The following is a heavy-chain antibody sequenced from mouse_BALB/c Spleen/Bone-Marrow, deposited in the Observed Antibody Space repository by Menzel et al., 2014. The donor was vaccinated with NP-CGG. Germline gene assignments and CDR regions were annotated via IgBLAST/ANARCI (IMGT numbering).Heavy chain of an antibody. CDR1: GFNIKDTY. V-gene: IGHV14-3*02. J-gene: IGHJ3*01. D-gene: IGHD1-1*01. Sequence: VQLQQPGAELVKPGASVKLSCTAPGFNIKDTYMYWVKQRPEQGLEWIGRIDPANGNTKYDPKFQDKATITADTSSNTAYLQLSSLTSEDTAVYYCARYYYGSSLFAYWGQGTLVTVSA. CDR2: IDPANGNT. CDR3: ARYYYGSSLFAY.